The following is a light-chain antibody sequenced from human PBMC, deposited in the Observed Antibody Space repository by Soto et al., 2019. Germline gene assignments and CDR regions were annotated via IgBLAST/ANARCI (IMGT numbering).Light chain of an antibody. Sequence: EFLMTQSPATLSVSPGDRATLSCRASQSINSNLAWYQQQPGQAPRLLMSGTSNRATGTPDRFSGSGSGTEFTLTISSLQSEDFAVYYCQQYNSWPPITFGQGTRLEIK. CDR1: QSINSN. CDR3: QQYNSWPPIT. J-gene: IGKJ5*01. V-gene: IGKV3D-15*01. CDR2: GTS.